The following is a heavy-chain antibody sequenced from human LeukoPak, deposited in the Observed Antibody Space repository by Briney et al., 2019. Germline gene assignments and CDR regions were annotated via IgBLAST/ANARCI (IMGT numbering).Heavy chain of an antibody. Sequence: GGSLRLSCAVSGFFFNTYGMHWVRQAPGKGLEWVAVIWYDGSNREYVDSVKGRFTISRDNSKNTLYLQLNRLRAEDTAVYYCVRRGAGDTFDIWGQGTMVTVSS. D-gene: IGHD6-13*01. CDR3: VRRGAGDTFDI. CDR1: GFFFNTYG. V-gene: IGHV3-33*01. J-gene: IGHJ3*02. CDR2: IWYDGSNR.